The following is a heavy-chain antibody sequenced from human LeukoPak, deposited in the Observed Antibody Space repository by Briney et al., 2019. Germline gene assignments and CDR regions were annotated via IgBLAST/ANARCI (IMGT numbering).Heavy chain of an antibody. J-gene: IGHJ3*02. CDR2: ISGSST. CDR3: ARCPRSSDAFDI. Sequence: PGGSLRLSCVGAGFTFSNYAMTWVRQAPGKGLEWVSYISGSSTYYADSVKGRFTISRDNAKNSLYLQMNSLRAEDTAVYYCARCPRSSDAFDIWGQGTMVTVSS. CDR1: GFTFSNYA. V-gene: IGHV3-48*03.